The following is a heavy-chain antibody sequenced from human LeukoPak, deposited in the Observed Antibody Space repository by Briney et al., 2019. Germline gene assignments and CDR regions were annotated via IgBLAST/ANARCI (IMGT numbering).Heavy chain of an antibody. CDR3: ARVLRPMASQYYFDY. D-gene: IGHD3-10*01. V-gene: IGHV4-59*11. CDR1: GASINTHY. CDR2: IYYSGTT. Sequence: SETLSLTCTVSGASINTHYWSWIRQPPGKGLEWIGYIYYSGTTSYNPSLKTRVTISIDTSKNQFSLKLSSATAADTAVYYCARVLRPMASQYYFDYWGQGTLVTVSS. J-gene: IGHJ4*02.